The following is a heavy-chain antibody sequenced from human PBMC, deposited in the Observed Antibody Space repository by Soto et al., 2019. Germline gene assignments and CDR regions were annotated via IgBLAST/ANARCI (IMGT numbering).Heavy chain of an antibody. V-gene: IGHV3-21*01. J-gene: IGHJ4*02. CDR2: ISSGSSNI. D-gene: IGHD3-22*01. CDR3: ASATVVASTFDF. Sequence: EVQLVESGGGLVKPGGSLTLSCAASGFAFRSYNMNWVRQAPGKGLEWVASISSGSSNIYYADSVKGRFTISRDNAKNSLFLQMDSLRAEDSAVYYRASATVVASTFDFWGQGTLVTASS. CDR1: GFAFRSYN.